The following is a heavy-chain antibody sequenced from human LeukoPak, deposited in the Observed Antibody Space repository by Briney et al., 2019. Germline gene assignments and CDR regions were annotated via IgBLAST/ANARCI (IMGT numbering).Heavy chain of an antibody. Sequence: KLRETLSLTCTVSGGSISSYYWSWIRQPAGKGLEWIGRIYTSGSTNYNPSLKSRVTMSVDTSKNQFSLKLSSVTAADTAMYYCARVYYYYGMDVWGQGTTVTVSS. CDR1: GGSISSYY. CDR3: ARVYYYYGMDV. CDR2: IYTSGST. J-gene: IGHJ6*02. V-gene: IGHV4-4*07.